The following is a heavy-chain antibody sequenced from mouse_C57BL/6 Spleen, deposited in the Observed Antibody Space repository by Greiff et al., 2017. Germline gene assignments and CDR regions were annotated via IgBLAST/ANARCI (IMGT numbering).Heavy chain of an antibody. Sequence: VQLQQSGPVLVKPGASVKMSCKASGYTFTDYYMNWVKQSHGKSLEWIGVINPYNGGTSYNQKFKGKATLTVDKSSSTAYMELNSLTSEDSAVYYCARRRGIRTSALDVWGTGTTVTVSS. CDR2: INPYNGGT. D-gene: IGHD2-4*01. J-gene: IGHJ1*03. V-gene: IGHV1-19*01. CDR1: GYTFTDYY. CDR3: ARRRGIRTSALDV.